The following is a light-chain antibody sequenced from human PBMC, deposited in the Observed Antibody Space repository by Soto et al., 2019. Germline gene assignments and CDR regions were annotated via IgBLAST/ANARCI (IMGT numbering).Light chain of an antibody. V-gene: IGLV2-8*01. CDR3: SSYAGSNNPYV. CDR1: SSDVGGYNY. Sequence: QSALTQPPSASGSPGQSVTISCTGTSSDVGGYNYVSWYQQHPGKAPKLMIYEVSKRPSGVPDRFSGSKSGNTASLTVSGIQDEDEADYYCSSYAGSNNPYVFGTGIKVTV. J-gene: IGLJ1*01. CDR2: EVS.